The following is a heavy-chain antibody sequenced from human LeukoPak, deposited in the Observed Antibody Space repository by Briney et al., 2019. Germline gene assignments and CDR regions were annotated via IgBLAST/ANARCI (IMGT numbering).Heavy chain of an antibody. D-gene: IGHD3-16*02. V-gene: IGHV4-38-2*02. J-gene: IGHJ6*03. CDR1: GYSISSGYD. CDR3: ARDNVFVPMDV. Sequence: PSETLSLTCSVSGYSISSGYDWGWIRQTPGKGLEYIGSIHFCGVTYYNPSLKSRITLSVDLSKNQFSLRLSSVTAADTAVYFCARDNVFVPMDVWGRGITVTVSS. CDR2: IHFCGVT.